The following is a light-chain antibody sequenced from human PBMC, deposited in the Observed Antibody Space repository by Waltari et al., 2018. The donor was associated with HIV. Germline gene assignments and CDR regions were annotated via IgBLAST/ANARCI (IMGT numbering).Light chain of an antibody. V-gene: IGLV2-14*01. J-gene: IGLJ1*01. CDR3: SSYTTRNTRV. CDR2: EVS. CDR1: TSDVGDYNY. Sequence: QSVLTQPASVSGSPGQSITISCTGTTSDVGDYNYVPWYQQHPGKAPKLMLYEVSNRPSGVSIRFSGSKSGNTASLTISGLQTEDEADYYCSSYTTRNTRVFGTGTKVTVL.